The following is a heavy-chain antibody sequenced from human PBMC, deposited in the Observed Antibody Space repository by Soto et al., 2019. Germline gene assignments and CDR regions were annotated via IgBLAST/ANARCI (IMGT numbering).Heavy chain of an antibody. CDR3: ASRIEWFYYFDY. CDR1: GGSISIGGYS. D-gene: IGHD3-3*01. Sequence: TLTRSCAVSGGSISIGGYSWSWIRQPPGKGLEWIGYIYHSGSTYYNTSLKSRVTISVDRSKNQFPLKLSSVTAADTAVYYCASRIEWFYYFDYWGQGTLVTVYS. J-gene: IGHJ4*02. V-gene: IGHV4-30-2*01. CDR2: IYHSGST.